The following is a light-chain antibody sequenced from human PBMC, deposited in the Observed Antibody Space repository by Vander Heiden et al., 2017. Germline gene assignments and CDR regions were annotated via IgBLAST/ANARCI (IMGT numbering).Light chain of an antibody. V-gene: IGKV4-1*01. CDR1: QSVLYSSNNKNY. Sequence: DIVMTQSPASLAVSLGETATIHCMSSQSVLYSSNNKNYLAWYQQKPGQPPKLLIYWASTRESGVPDRFSGSGSGTDFTLTISSLQAEDVAVYYCQQYYSTPYTFGQGTKLEIK. CDR3: QQYYSTPYT. CDR2: WAS. J-gene: IGKJ2*01.